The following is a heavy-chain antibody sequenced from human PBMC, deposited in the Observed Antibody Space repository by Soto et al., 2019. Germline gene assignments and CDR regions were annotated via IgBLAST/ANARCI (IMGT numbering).Heavy chain of an antibody. CDR2: IKQDGSDK. J-gene: IGHJ4*02. CDR1: GFNFDNYW. CDR3: ARDTTGILDY. V-gene: IGHV3-7*01. Sequence: GGFLRLSFAASGFNFDNYWMAWVRQAPGKGLEWVANIKQDGSDKNYVDSVKGRFTISRDNAKNSLYLQMNSLRAEDSAVYSCARDTTGILDYWGQGTLVTVSS. D-gene: IGHD1-1*01.